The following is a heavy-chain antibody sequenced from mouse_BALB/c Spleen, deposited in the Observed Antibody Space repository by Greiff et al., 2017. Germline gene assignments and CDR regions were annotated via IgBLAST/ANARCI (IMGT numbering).Heavy chain of an antibody. CDR2: INPGSGGT. Sequence: QVQLQQSGAELVRPGTSVKVSCKASGYAFTNYLIEWVKQRPGQGLEWIGVINPGSGGTNYNEKFKGKATLTADKSSSTAYMQLSSLTSDDSAVYFCARLLRLSGAMDYWGQGTSVTVSS. D-gene: IGHD1-2*01. V-gene: IGHV1-54*03. J-gene: IGHJ4*01. CDR1: GYAFTNYL. CDR3: ARLLRLSGAMDY.